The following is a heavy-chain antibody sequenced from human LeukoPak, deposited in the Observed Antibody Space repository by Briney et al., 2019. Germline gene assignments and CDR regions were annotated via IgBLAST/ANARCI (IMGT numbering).Heavy chain of an antibody. CDR3: ARHLNVGDSD. V-gene: IGHV5-51*01. CDR1: VSYFTSYW. D-gene: IGHD4-17*01. Sequence: GAPMQLSGPGAVSYFTSYWIGWSRQLARKPLERMWIIYPGEYDTGYSPSLQGQVTISADKSISTAYLQWSSLKASDTAMYYCARHLNVGDSDWGEGTLVTVSS. J-gene: IGHJ4*02. CDR2: IYPGEYDT.